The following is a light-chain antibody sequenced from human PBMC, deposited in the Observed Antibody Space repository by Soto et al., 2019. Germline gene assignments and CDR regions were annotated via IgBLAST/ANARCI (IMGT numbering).Light chain of an antibody. Sequence: EIVLTQSPATLSLSPGERATLPCRASQSVSTSLAWYQQRPGQAPRLLIYDVSNRAAGVPARFSGSGSGTDFTLAISNLEPEDCAIYYCQERSNWPRLTFGGGTTGEIK. CDR2: DVS. J-gene: IGKJ4*01. CDR3: QERSNWPRLT. V-gene: IGKV3-11*01. CDR1: QSVSTS.